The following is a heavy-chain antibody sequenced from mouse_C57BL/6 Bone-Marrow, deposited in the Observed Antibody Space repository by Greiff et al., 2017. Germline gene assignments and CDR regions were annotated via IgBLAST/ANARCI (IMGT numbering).Heavy chain of an antibody. D-gene: IGHD1-1*01. V-gene: IGHV1-81*01. CDR3: ASSSPTTVVRGDY. CDR2: IYPRSGNT. Sequence: VQLQESGAELARPGASVKLSCKASGYTFTSYGISWVKQRTGQGLEWIGEIYPRSGNTYYNEKFKGKATLTADKSSSTAYMELRSLTSEDSAVYFCASSSPTTVVRGDYWGQGTTLTVSS. CDR1: GYTFTSYG. J-gene: IGHJ2*01.